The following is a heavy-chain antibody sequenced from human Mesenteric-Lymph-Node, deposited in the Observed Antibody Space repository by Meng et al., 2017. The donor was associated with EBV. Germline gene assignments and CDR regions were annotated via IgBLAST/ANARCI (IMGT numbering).Heavy chain of an antibody. V-gene: IGHV4-34*01. J-gene: IGHJ4*02. CDR2: INHSGTT. CDR3: ARLGNGH. Sequence: QGQRQQWGAGLLKPSETLSLTCAVYGGSFSGYYWSWIRQPPGKGLEWIGEINHSGTTNYNPSLESRVTISVDTSKNQLSLKLTSLTAADTAVYYCARLGNGHWGQGTLVTVSS. CDR1: GGSFSGYY.